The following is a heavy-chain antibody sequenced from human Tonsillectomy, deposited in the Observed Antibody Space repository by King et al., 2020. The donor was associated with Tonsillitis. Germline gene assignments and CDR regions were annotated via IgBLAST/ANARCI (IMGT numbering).Heavy chain of an antibody. D-gene: IGHD6-6*01. Sequence: QLVQSGAEVKKPGASVKVSCTASGYTFTAYYIHWVRQAPGQGLEWMGWINPNTGGTNYAQKFQGRVTMTSDTSISTAYMELSRLRSDDRAVYYCARTHYYTSSDYWGQGTLVTVSS. CDR2: INPNTGGT. V-gene: IGHV1-2*02. CDR3: ARTHYYTSSDY. CDR1: GYTFTAYY. J-gene: IGHJ4*02.